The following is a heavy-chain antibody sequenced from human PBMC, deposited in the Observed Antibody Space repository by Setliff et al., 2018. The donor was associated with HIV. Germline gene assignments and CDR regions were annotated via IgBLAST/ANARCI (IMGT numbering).Heavy chain of an antibody. J-gene: IGHJ4*02. CDR3: HSGYDTEEQSYFDY. CDR1: GFTFDRFC. CDR2: VNRDGRST. Sequence: GGSLTLSCAASGFTFDRFCMHWVRQAPGKGLVWVSRVNRDGRSTTYAEPVKDRFTISRDNAKNTLYLQMNSLRAEDTGVYYCHSGYDTEEQSYFDYWGQGALVTVSS. D-gene: IGHD5-12*01. V-gene: IGHV3-74*01.